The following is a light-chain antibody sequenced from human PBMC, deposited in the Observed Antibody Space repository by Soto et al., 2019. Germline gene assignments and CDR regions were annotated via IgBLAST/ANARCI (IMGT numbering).Light chain of an antibody. CDR1: QSISSY. V-gene: IGKV1-39*01. CDR2: AAS. CDR3: QRSYSTPF. J-gene: IGKJ4*01. Sequence: DIPMTQSPSSLSASVGDRVTITCRASQSISSYLNWYQQKPGKAPKLLIYAASSLQSGFPSRFSGSGSGTDFTLTISSVQPEDFATYYCQRSYSTPFFGGGTNVEIK.